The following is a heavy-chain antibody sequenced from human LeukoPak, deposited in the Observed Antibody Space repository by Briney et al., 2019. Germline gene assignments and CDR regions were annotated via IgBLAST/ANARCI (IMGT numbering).Heavy chain of an antibody. D-gene: IGHD3-10*01. CDR3: ARGGALYGSGSIGGY. J-gene: IGHJ4*02. CDR2: INPNSGGT. CDR1: GYTFTGYY. Sequence: ASVKVSCKASGYTFTGYYMHWVRQAPGQGLEWMGWINPNSGGTNYAQKFQGWVTMTRDTSISTAYMELSRLRSDDTAVYYCARGGALYGSGSIGGYWGQGTLVTVSS. V-gene: IGHV1-2*04.